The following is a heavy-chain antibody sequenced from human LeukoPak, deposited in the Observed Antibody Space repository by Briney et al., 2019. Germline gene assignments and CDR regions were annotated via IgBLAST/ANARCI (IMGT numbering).Heavy chain of an antibody. Sequence: GGSLRLSCAASGFTFSSYEMNWVRQAPGKGLEWVSYISSSGSTIYYADTVKGRFTITRDNAKNSLYLQMNSLRDEATAVYYCARDEASIFGVVKIYFDYWGQGTLVTVSS. CDR1: GFTFSSYE. J-gene: IGHJ4*02. D-gene: IGHD3-3*01. CDR3: ARDEASIFGVVKIYFDY. CDR2: ISSSGSTI. V-gene: IGHV3-48*03.